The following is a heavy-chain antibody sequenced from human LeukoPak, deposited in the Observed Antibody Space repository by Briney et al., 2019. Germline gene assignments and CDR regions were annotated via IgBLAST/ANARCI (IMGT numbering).Heavy chain of an antibody. V-gene: IGHV4-39*01. J-gene: IGHJ4*02. CDR1: GGSITSTTYY. D-gene: IGHD4-23*01. CDR3: ASQVHEYGGNSGVAFDY. Sequence: SETLSLTCTVSGGSITSTTYYWGWIRQPPGKGLEWIGNIYYSGSTYYNPSLESRVTISVDTSKNQFSLKLSSVTAADTAVYYCASQVHEYGGNSGVAFDYWGQGTLVTVSS. CDR2: IYYSGST.